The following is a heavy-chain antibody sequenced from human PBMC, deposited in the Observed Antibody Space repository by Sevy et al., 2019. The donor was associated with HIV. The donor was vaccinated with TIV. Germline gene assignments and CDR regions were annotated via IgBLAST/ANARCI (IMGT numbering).Heavy chain of an antibody. D-gene: IGHD6-13*01. CDR1: GYTFTSYG. Sequence: VSVKVSCKASGYTFTSYGISWVRQAPGQGLEWMGWISAYNGNTNYAQKLQGRVTMTTDTSTSTGYMELRSLRSDDTAVYYCAILNSSSRYWWFDPWGQGTLVTVSS. V-gene: IGHV1-18*04. CDR2: ISAYNGNT. CDR3: AILNSSSRYWWFDP. J-gene: IGHJ5*02.